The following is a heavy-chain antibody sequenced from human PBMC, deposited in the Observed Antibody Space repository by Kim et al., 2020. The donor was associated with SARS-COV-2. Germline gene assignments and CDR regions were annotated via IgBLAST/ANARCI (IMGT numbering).Heavy chain of an antibody. CDR3: ARVKYGNQLLPYYFDY. V-gene: IGHV1-18*01. Sequence: ASVKVSCKASGYTFTSYGISWVRQAPGQGLEWMGWISAYNGNTNYAQKLQGRVTMTTDTSTSTAYMELRSLRSDDTAVYYCARVKYGNQLLPYYFDYWGQGTLVTVSS. CDR1: GYTFTSYG. D-gene: IGHD2-2*01. CDR2: ISAYNGNT. J-gene: IGHJ4*02.